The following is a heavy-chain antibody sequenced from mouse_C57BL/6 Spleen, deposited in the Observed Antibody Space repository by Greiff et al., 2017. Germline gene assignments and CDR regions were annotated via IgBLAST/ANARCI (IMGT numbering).Heavy chain of an antibody. CDR1: GFTFSDYG. D-gene: IGHD2-1*01. CDR2: ISSGSSTI. V-gene: IGHV5-17*01. CDR3: ARRASDGNSRDY. J-gene: IGHJ2*01. Sequence: DVMLVESGGGLVKPGGSLKLSCAASGFTFSDYGMHWVRQAPEKGLEWVAYISSGSSTIYYADTVKGRFTISRDNAKNTLFLQMTSLRSEDTAMYYCARRASDGNSRDYWGQGTTLTVSS.